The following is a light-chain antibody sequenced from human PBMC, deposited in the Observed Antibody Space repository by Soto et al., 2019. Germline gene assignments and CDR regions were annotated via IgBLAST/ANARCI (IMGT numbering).Light chain of an antibody. J-gene: IGKJ2*01. V-gene: IGKV3-20*01. CDR3: QQYGSSPYT. Sequence: EIVLTQSPGTLSLSPGERATLSCRASQSVSSSYLAWYQQKPGQAPRLLIYGASNRATGIPDRFSGSGSGTDFTLTISRLEPEDFAVYYWQQYGSSPYTFGQGTKLEIK. CDR2: GAS. CDR1: QSVSSSY.